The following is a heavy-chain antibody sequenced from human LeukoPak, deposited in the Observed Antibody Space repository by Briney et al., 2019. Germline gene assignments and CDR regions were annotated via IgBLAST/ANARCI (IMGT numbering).Heavy chain of an antibody. V-gene: IGHV4-34*01. CDR3: VRGIAVAGPTGNYFDY. CDR1: GXSFSGYY. CDR2: INHSGST. D-gene: IGHD6-19*01. J-gene: IGHJ4*02. Sequence: KPSETLSLTCAVYGXSFSGYYWSWIRQPPGKELEWIGEINHSGSTNYNPSLKSRVTISVDTSKNQFSLKLSSVTAADTVVYYCVRGIAVAGPTGNYFDYWGQGTLVTVSS.